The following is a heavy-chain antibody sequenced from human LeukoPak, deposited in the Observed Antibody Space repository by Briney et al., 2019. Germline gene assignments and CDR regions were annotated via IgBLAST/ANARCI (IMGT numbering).Heavy chain of an antibody. CDR3: AKSGYSYGSYDYYYYYYMDV. CDR1: GFTFSSYG. D-gene: IGHD5-18*01. Sequence: GGSLRLSCAASGFTFSSYGMSWVRQAPGKGLEWVSAISGSGGSTYYADSVKGRFTISRDNSKNTLYLQMNSLRAEDTAVYYCAKSGYSYGSYDYYYYYYMDVWGKGTTVTVSS. CDR2: ISGSGGST. J-gene: IGHJ6*03. V-gene: IGHV3-23*01.